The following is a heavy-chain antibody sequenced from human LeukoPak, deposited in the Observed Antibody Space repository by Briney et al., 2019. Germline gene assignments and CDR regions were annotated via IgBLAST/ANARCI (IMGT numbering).Heavy chain of an antibody. Sequence: PGGSLRLSCAASGFTFSGYWMSWVRQAPGKGLEWVANINQDGSEKYYVDSVKGRFTISRDNAKNSLYLQMSSLRAEDTAVHYCARSRGCYYWGQGTLVTVSS. CDR1: GFTFSGYW. CDR2: INQDGSEK. D-gene: IGHD3-16*01. CDR3: ARSRGCYY. J-gene: IGHJ4*02. V-gene: IGHV3-7*04.